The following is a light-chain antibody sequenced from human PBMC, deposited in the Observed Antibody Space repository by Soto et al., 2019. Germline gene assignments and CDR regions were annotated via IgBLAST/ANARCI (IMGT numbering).Light chain of an antibody. CDR2: GNT. J-gene: IGLJ2*01. CDR3: LYFDSSLSVV. CDR1: SSNIGAGYD. Sequence: VLTQPPSVSGAPGQRVTISCTGSSSNIGAGYDVHWYQQLPGRAPKLLIYGNTNRPSGVPDRFSGSKSGTSASLAITGLQAEDEADYYCLYFDSSLSVVFGGGTKLTVL. V-gene: IGLV1-40*01.